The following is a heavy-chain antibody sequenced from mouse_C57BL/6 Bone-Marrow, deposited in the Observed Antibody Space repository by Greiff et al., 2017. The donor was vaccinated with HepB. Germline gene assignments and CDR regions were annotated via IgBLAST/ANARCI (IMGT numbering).Heavy chain of an antibody. CDR3: ARGIITTVVAHWYFDV. Sequence: QVQLQQSGPELVKPGASVKISCKASGYAFSSSWMNWVKQRPGKGLEWIGRIYPGDGDTNYNGKFKGKATLTADKSSSTAYMQLSSLTSEDSAVYFCARGIITTVVAHWYFDVWGTGTTVTVSS. V-gene: IGHV1-82*01. D-gene: IGHD1-1*01. CDR1: GYAFSSSW. CDR2: IYPGDGDT. J-gene: IGHJ1*03.